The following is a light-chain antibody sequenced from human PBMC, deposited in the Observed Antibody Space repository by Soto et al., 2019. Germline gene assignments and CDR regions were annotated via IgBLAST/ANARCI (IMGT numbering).Light chain of an antibody. CDR3: AAWDDSLNGHAV. J-gene: IGLJ7*01. V-gene: IGLV1-47*01. CDR2: RNN. CDR1: SSNIGTNY. Sequence: QLVLTQQPSASGTPGQRVTISCSGSSSNIGTNYVYWYQQLPGTAPKLLISRNNQRPSGVPDRFSGSKSGTSASLAISGLRSEDEADYYCAAWDDSLNGHAVFGGGTKLTVL.